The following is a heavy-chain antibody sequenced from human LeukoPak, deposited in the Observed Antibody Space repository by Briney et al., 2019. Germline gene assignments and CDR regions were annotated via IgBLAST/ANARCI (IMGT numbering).Heavy chain of an antibody. CDR1: GDSFSSFS. Sequence: PSETLSLTCTLSGDSFSSFSWSWIRQPPGKGLEWIGYIQASGDTSFNPVLKSRVTVSLDTSKNEFSLHLSSVTAADTAVYYCARLVRNWNDHFDSWGQGILVTVSS. CDR2: IQASGDT. CDR3: ARLVRNWNDHFDS. D-gene: IGHD1-1*01. V-gene: IGHV4-4*09. J-gene: IGHJ4*02.